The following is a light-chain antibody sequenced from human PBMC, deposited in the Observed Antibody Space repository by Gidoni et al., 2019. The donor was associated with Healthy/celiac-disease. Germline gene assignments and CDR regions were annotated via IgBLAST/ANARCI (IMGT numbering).Light chain of an antibody. CDR3: CSYAGSYTWV. V-gene: IGLV2-11*01. CDR2: DVS. CDR1: SSDVGGSNY. Sequence: QSALTQPRSVSGSPGQSVTISCTGTSSDVGGSNYVSWYQQHPGKAPNLMIYDVSKRPSGVPDRFSGSKSGNTASLTISGLQAEDEADYYCCSYAGSYTWVFGGGTKLTVL. J-gene: IGLJ3*02.